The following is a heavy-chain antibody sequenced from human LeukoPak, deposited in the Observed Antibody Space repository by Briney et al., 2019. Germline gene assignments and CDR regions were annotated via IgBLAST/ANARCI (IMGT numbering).Heavy chain of an antibody. J-gene: IGHJ6*03. D-gene: IGHD6-6*01. CDR2: IYYSGST. CDR3: ARDWGVSARPGYMDV. Sequence: SETLSLTCTVYGGSISNYYWSWIRQPPGKGLEWIGYIYYSGSTKYNPSLKSRVTISVDTSKNQFSLRLSSVTAADTAVYYCARDWGVSARPGYMDVWGKGTTVTVSS. CDR1: GGSISNYY. V-gene: IGHV4-59*01.